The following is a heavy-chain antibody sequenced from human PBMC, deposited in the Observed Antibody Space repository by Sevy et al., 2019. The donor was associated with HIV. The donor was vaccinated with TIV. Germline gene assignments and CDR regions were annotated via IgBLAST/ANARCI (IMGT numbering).Heavy chain of an antibody. CDR2: IYHSGNT. Sequence: SETLSLTCTVSGGSISSGSYSWNWIRQPPGKGLEWIGYIYHSGNTYYNPFLKSRLTISVDRSKNQFSLKRSSVTAADTAMYYCAVEGGTLTTPGAFDIWGQGTMVTVSS. V-gene: IGHV4-30-2*01. CDR3: AVEGGTLTTPGAFDI. D-gene: IGHD4-17*01. J-gene: IGHJ3*02. CDR1: GGSISSGSYS.